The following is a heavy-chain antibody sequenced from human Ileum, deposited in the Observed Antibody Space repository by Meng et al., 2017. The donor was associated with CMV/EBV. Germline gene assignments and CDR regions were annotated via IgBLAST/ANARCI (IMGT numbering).Heavy chain of an antibody. D-gene: IGHD2-2*01. CDR3: ARDPQYCSNTGCSSYYLDY. Sequence: ASVKVSCKTSGYTFTDSYIHWVRQVPGHGLEWMGWINPNGGGTTFSQPFRGRVTMTTYASISSVDMELSSLTSDDTAMYDCARDPQYCSNTGCSSYYLDYWGQGTMVTVSS. V-gene: IGHV1-2*02. CDR1: GYTFTDSY. CDR2: INPNGGGT. J-gene: IGHJ4*02.